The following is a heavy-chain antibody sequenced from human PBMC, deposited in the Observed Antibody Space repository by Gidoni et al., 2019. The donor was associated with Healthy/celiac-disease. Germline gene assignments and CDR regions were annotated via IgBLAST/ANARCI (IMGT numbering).Heavy chain of an antibody. D-gene: IGHD5-12*01. J-gene: IGHJ4*02. V-gene: IGHV3-21*01. CDR1: GFTLSSYR. CDR3: ARSEGYSGYAGY. Sequence: EVRLVESGGGLVKPGGSLRRSCAASGFTLSSYRMNWVRQAPGHGLAWVSSISSCSSYIYYADSAKGRFTISRDNSKNSLYLQMNSLRAEDTAVYYCARSEGYSGYAGYWGQGTLVTVSS. CDR2: ISSCSSYI.